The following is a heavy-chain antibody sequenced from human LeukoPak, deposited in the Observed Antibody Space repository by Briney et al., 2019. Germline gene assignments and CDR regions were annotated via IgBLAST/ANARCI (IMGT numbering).Heavy chain of an antibody. CDR1: GDTFRSYA. J-gene: IGHJ5*02. CDR2: IIPIFGTP. CDR3: ATFWDQYSYGYSWFDP. D-gene: IGHD5-18*01. Sequence: GASVKVSCKASGDTFRSYAISWVRQAPGQGLEWMGGIIPIFGTPNYAQKFRGRVTITAGESTSTAYMELSSLRSEDTAVYYCATFWDQYSYGYSWFDPWGQGTLVTVSS. V-gene: IGHV1-69*13.